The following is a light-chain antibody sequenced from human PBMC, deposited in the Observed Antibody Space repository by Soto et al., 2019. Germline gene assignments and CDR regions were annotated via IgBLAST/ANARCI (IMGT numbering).Light chain of an antibody. CDR2: DVN. CDR1: SSDIGAYNF. V-gene: IGLV2-14*03. J-gene: IGLJ2*01. Sequence: QSALTQPASVSGSPGQGITISCTGTSSDIGAYNFVSWYQQHPGKAPKLMLYDVNIRPSGVSNRFSGSKSGNTASLTISGLQAEDEADYYCTSWTTSTTMIFGGGTKVTVL. CDR3: TSWTTSTTMI.